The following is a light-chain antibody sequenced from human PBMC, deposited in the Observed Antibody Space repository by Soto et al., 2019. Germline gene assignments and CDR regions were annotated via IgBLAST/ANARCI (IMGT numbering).Light chain of an antibody. CDR3: SSYAGSNHVV. J-gene: IGLJ2*01. V-gene: IGLV2-8*01. CDR1: SSDVGGYNY. CDR2: EVS. Sequence: QSALTQPPSASGSPGQSVTISCTGTSSDVGGYNYVSWYQQHPGKAPKLMIYEVSKRPSGVPDRFSGSKSGNTASLTVSGLQDEDEADYYCSSYAGSNHVVFGGGTKLTVL.